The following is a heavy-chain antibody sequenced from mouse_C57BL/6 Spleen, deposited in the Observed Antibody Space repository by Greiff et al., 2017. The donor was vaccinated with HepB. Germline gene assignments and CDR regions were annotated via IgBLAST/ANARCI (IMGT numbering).Heavy chain of an antibody. CDR1: GYTFTDYE. Sequence: VQLQQSGAELVRPGASVTLSCKASGYTFTDYEMHWVKQTPVHGLEWIGAIDPETGGTAYNQKFKGKAILTADKSSSTAYMELRSPTSEDSAVYYCTRYYGSRGAMDYWGQGTSVTVSS. D-gene: IGHD1-1*01. J-gene: IGHJ4*01. CDR2: IDPETGGT. CDR3: TRYYGSRGAMDY. V-gene: IGHV1-15*01.